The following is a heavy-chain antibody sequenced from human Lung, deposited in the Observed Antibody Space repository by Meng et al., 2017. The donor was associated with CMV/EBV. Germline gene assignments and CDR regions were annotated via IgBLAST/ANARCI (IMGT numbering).Heavy chain of an antibody. CDR3: ARVGGCSGGGCYHRLFDY. CDR2: IYYTGST. J-gene: IGHJ4*02. D-gene: IGHD2-15*01. CDR1: GGSISSGDYY. Sequence: QVHLPGPGPGLVNPSRTLSLTCPVSGGSISSGDYYWSWIRQPPGKGLEWIGYIYYTGSTYYNPSLKSRVIISVDTSKNQFSLKLNSVTAADTAVYYCARVGGCSGGGCYHRLFDYWGQGTLVTVSS. V-gene: IGHV4-30-4*01.